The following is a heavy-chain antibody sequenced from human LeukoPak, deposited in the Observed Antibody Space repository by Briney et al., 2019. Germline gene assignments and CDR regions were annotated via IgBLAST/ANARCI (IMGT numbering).Heavy chain of an antibody. CDR3: ARDSAFSSYSN. Sequence: GGSLGLSCTASGFTINNNYMSWVRQAPGKGLEWVAIIYSDRSTYYPESVKGRFTISRDDSKNMLLLQMDSLRVEDTAIYYCARDSAFSSYSNWGQGTLVTVSS. J-gene: IGHJ1*01. D-gene: IGHD2-15*01. V-gene: IGHV3-53*01. CDR1: GFTINNNY. CDR2: IYSDRST.